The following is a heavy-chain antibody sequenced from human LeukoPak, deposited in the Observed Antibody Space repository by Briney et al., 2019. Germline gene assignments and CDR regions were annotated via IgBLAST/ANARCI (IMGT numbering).Heavy chain of an antibody. CDR3: ARDRSIFGVVSVRYFDL. CDR1: GDTFNSNA. Sequence: ASVMVSCKASGDTFNSNAFSWVRQAPGQGLEWMGIINPSGGSTSYAQKFQGRVTMTRDMSTSTVYMELSSLRSEDTAVYYCARDRSIFGVVSVRYFDLWGRGTLVTVSA. V-gene: IGHV1-46*02. D-gene: IGHD3-3*01. CDR2: INPSGGST. J-gene: IGHJ2*01.